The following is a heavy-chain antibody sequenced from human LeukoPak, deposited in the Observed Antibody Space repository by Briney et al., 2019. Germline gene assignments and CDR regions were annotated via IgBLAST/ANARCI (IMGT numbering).Heavy chain of an antibody. CDR3: ARYIAVAGGFDY. V-gene: IGHV1-2*02. J-gene: IGHJ4*02. CDR1: GYTFTGYY. Sequence: ASVKVSCKASGYTFTGYYMHWVRQAPGQGLEWMGWINPNSGGTNYAQKFQGRVTMTRDTSISTAYMELSRLRSDDTAVYYCARYIAVAGGFDYWGQGTLVTVSS. D-gene: IGHD6-19*01. CDR2: INPNSGGT.